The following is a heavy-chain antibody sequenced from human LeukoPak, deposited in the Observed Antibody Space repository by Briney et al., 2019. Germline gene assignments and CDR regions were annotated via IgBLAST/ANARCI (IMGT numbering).Heavy chain of an antibody. CDR3: ARDGYCGSTSCYGWFDP. J-gene: IGHJ5*02. Sequence: PGRSLRLSCAASGFTFSSYAMHWVRQAPGKGLEWVAVISYDRSNKYYADSVKGRFTISRDNSKNTLYVQMNSLRAEDTAVYYCARDGYCGSTSCYGWFDPWGQGTLVTVSS. V-gene: IGHV3-30*04. CDR1: GFTFSSYA. CDR2: ISYDRSNK. D-gene: IGHD2-2*03.